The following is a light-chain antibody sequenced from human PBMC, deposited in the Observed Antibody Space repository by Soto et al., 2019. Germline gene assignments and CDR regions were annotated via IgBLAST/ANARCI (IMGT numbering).Light chain of an antibody. V-gene: IGKV3-15*01. J-gene: IGKJ3*01. CDR3: QQHNNWPPVT. CDR2: GAS. CDR1: QSVYNN. Sequence: EIVMTQSPATLSVSPGERATLSCRASQSVYNNLAWYHQKPGQAPRPLIFGASTRATGIPARCSGSGSGTEYTLTTSSLQSEDFVVYFCQQHNNWPPVTFGHGTKVDI.